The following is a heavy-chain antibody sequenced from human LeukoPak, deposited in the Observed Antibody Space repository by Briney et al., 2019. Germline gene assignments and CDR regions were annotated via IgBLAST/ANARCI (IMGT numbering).Heavy chain of an antibody. CDR2: INAGNGNT. D-gene: IGHD3-3*01. J-gene: IGHJ6*02. V-gene: IGHV1-3*01. CDR1: GYTFTSYA. CDR3: ARAFWSGYYPASGMDV. Sequence: ASVKVSCKASGYTFTSYAMHWVRQAPGQRLEWMGWINAGNGNTKYSQKFQGRVTITRDTSASTAYMELSSLRSEDTAVYYCARAFWSGYYPASGMDVWGQGTTVTVSS.